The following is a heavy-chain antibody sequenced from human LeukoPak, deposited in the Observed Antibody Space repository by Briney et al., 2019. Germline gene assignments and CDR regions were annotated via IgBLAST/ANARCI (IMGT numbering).Heavy chain of an antibody. V-gene: IGHV4-59*12. D-gene: IGHD6-13*01. J-gene: IGHJ5*02. Sequence: SETLSLTCTVSGGSISSYYWSWIRQPPGKGLEWIGYIYYSGSTNYNPSLKSRVTISVDTSKNQFSLKLNSVTAADTAVYYCARFTSSWPNWFDPWGQGTLVTVSS. CDR1: GGSISSYY. CDR2: IYYSGST. CDR3: ARFTSSWPNWFDP.